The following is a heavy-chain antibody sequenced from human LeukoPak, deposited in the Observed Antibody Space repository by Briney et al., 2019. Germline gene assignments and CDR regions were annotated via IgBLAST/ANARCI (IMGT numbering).Heavy chain of an antibody. CDR3: ARAYASGLDY. D-gene: IGHD2-2*01. J-gene: IGHJ4*02. CDR2: IKSDGSST. V-gene: IGHV3-74*01. Sequence: GGSLRLSCVASGFTFSSYWMYWVRQAPGKGLVWVSRIKSDGSSTTYADSVKGRFTISRDNAKNTLYLQMNSLGAEDTAVYYCARAYASGLDYWGQGTLVTVSS. CDR1: GFTFSSYW.